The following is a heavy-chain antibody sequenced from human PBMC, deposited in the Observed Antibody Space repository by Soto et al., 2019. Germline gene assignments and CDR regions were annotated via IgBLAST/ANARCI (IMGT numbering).Heavy chain of an antibody. J-gene: IGHJ4*02. CDR2: ISSGASTI. D-gene: IGHD6-25*01. CDR3: ATSSGALAASFPYYFDY. Sequence: EVQLVESGGGLVKPGGSLRLSCAASGFTFSSYSMNWVRQAPGKGLEWVSSISSGASTIFYTHSVKGRFTISRDNAKNSLYLQMNSLRAEDTAVYYCATSSGALAASFPYYFDYWGQGTLVTVSS. CDR1: GFTFSSYS. V-gene: IGHV3-21*04.